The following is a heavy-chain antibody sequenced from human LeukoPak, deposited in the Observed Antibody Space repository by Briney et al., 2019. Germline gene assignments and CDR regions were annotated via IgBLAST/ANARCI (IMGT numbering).Heavy chain of an antibody. D-gene: IGHD3-22*01. CDR3: ARGADDSSGYYPENVSDY. CDR2: INPNSGGT. Sequence: ASVKVSCKASGYTFTGYYMHWVRQAPGQGLEWMGWINPNSGGTNYAQKFQGRVTMTRDTSISTAYMELSRLRSDDTAVYYCARGADDSSGYYPENVSDYWGQGTLVTVSS. V-gene: IGHV1-2*02. CDR1: GYTFTGYY. J-gene: IGHJ4*02.